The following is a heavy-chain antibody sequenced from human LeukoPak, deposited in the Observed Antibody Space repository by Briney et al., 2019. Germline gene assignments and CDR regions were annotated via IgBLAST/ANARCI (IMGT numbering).Heavy chain of an antibody. D-gene: IGHD4-11*01. CDR1: GGSISSYY. CDR3: ASTLQSIFDY. Sequence: PSETLSLTCTVSGGSISSYYWTWIRQLAGKGLEWIGHIYTSGSTNYNPSLKSRVTVSVDTSKNQFSLKLNSVTAADTAVYYCASTLQSIFDYWGQGILVTVSS. V-gene: IGHV4-4*07. J-gene: IGHJ4*02. CDR2: IYTSGST.